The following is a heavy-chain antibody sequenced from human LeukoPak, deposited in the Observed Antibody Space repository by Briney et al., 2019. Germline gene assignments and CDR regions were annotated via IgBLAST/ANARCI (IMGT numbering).Heavy chain of an antibody. Sequence: SETLSLTCAVYGGSFSGYYWSWIRQPPGKGLEWIGEINHSGSTNYNPSLKSRVTISVDTSQNQFSLKLSSVTAADTAVYYCASTYGDSSGVWGQGTLVTVSS. J-gene: IGHJ4*02. CDR2: INHSGST. CDR1: GGSFSGYY. D-gene: IGHD3-22*01. V-gene: IGHV4-34*01. CDR3: ASTYGDSSGV.